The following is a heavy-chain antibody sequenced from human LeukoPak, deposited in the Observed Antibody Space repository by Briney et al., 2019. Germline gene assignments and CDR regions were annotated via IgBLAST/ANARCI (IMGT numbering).Heavy chain of an antibody. CDR1: GGSISTGSYY. CDR2: IYTSGST. V-gene: IGHV4-61*02. CDR3: ARGRPHNSGNGWYYYDY. Sequence: SQTLSLTCTVSGGSISTGSYYWTWIRQPAGKGLEWIGRIYTSGSTNYNPSLKSRVIISVETSKNQFSLNLNSVTAADTAVYYCARGRPHNSGNGWYYYDYWGQGTLVTVSS. D-gene: IGHD6-19*01. J-gene: IGHJ4*02.